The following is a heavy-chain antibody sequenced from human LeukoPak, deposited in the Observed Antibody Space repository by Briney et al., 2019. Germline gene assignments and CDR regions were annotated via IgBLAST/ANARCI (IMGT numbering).Heavy chain of an antibody. Sequence: ASVKVSCKASRGTFSSYAISWVRQAPGQGLEWMGRIIPILGIANYAQKFQGRVTITADKSTSTAYMELSSLRSEDTAVYYCASTLSGYYYDSSGYYHWGQGTLVTVSS. CDR1: RGTFSSYA. D-gene: IGHD3-22*01. J-gene: IGHJ5*02. CDR3: ASTLSGYYYDSSGYYH. CDR2: IIPILGIA. V-gene: IGHV1-69*04.